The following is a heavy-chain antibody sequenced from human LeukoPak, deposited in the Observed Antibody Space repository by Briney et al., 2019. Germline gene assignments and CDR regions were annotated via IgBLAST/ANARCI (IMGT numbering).Heavy chain of an antibody. J-gene: IGHJ3*02. D-gene: IGHD4-17*01. Sequence: SETLSLTCTVSGDSFTNHYWTWVRQSPGRGLEWIGYVSYIGSTNYNPSLKSRVTISVDTSKRQFSLKLSSVTAADTAVYYCARDPTTVTKGLDIWGQGTMVTVSS. CDR3: ARDPTTVTKGLDI. V-gene: IGHV4-59*11. CDR2: VSYIGST. CDR1: GDSFTNHY.